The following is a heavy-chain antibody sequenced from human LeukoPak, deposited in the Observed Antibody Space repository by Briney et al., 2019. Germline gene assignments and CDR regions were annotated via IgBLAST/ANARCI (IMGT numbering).Heavy chain of an antibody. CDR1: GFTFSSYW. V-gene: IGHV3-74*01. D-gene: IGHD3-22*01. Sequence: GGSLRLSCAASGFTFSSYWMHWVRQAPGKGLVWVSRINSDGSSTSYADSVKGRFTISRDNAKNTLYLQMNSLRAEDTAVYYCAITPRGYDFDYWGQGTLVTVSS. CDR2: INSDGSST. CDR3: AITPRGYDFDY. J-gene: IGHJ4*02.